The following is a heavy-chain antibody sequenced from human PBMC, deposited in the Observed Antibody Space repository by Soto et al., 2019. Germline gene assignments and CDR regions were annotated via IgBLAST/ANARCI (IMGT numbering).Heavy chain of an antibody. CDR3: ARPHYESNTFYHCFDY. CDR2: IFHGGST. CDR1: GESFSGYY. J-gene: IGHJ4*02. D-gene: IGHD3-22*01. Sequence: PSETLSLTCAVYGESFSGYYWSWIRQPPGKGLEWIGEIFHGGSTNYSPSLKSRVTIQVDTSKNHVSLKLNSVTAADTAVYYCARPHYESNTFYHCFDYWGQGTLVTVSS. V-gene: IGHV4-34*12.